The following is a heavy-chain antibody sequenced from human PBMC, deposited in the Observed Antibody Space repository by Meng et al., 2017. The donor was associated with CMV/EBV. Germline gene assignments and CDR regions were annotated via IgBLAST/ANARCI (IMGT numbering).Heavy chain of an antibody. CDR3: ARVTEGDWYFDL. V-gene: IGHV4-34*01. CDR1: GGSFSGYH. CDR2: INHSGTT. D-gene: IGHD1-14*01. J-gene: IGHJ2*01. Sequence: SETLSLTCAVYGGSFSGYHWNWIRQPPGKGLECIGEINHSGTTIYSPSLRSRVTISIDRSKEQFSLRLNSVTAADTAVYYCARVTEGDWYFDLWGRGTLVTVSS.